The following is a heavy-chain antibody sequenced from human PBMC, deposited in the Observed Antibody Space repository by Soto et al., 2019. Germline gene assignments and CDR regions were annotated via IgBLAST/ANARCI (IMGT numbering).Heavy chain of an antibody. D-gene: IGHD3-3*01. CDR2: IIPIFGTT. CDR3: ARDAIFGVVIRGIDYYYGMDV. CDR1: GGTFSHYA. Sequence: QVHLVQSGAEVKKPGSSVKVSCKASGGTFSHYAISWVRQAPGQGLEWMGGIIPIFGTTTYAQKFQGRVTMTADEPTSTAYIELSSLRSEDTAVYYCARDAIFGVVIRGIDYYYGMDVWGQGTTVTGSS. J-gene: IGHJ6*02. V-gene: IGHV1-69*01.